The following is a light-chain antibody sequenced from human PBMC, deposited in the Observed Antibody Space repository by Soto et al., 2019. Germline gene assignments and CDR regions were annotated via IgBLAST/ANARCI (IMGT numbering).Light chain of an antibody. J-gene: IGLJ1*01. Sequence: QSALTQPASVSGSPGQSITISCTGTSSDVGSYNLVSWYQQHPGKAPKLMIYEVSKRPSGVSNRFSGSKSGNPASLTISGLQAEDAADYYCSSYAGSSTYVFGTGTK. CDR3: SSYAGSSTYV. CDR2: EVS. CDR1: SSDVGSYNL. V-gene: IGLV2-23*02.